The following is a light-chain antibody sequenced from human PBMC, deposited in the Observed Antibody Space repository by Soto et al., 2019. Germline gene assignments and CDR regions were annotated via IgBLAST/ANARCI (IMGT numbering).Light chain of an antibody. CDR3: QQYADWPLT. CDR1: RTIGTN. V-gene: IGKV3-15*01. CDR2: KTS. J-gene: IGKJ4*01. Sequence: IVMTQSPATVSVSPGESASLSCRASRTIGTNLGWYQQKPGQAPRLLISKTSTRATGVPARFSGSGSGTEFTLTITSLQSEDIAVYYGQQYADWPLTFGGGTKVDI.